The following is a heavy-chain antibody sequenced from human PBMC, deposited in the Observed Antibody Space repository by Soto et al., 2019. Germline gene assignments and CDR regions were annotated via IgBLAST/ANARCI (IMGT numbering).Heavy chain of an antibody. V-gene: IGHV1-69*06. D-gene: IGHD3-10*01. CDR1: GGTLSDHG. Sequence: QVQLEQSGAEVKKPGSSVKVSCKASGGTLSDHGVAWLRQAPGQGLEWMGGTIPVFNTAKYAQKFQGRVTVTADKFTNIAYMELSSLRSEDTAFYFCARGVYGLGNYYTGPSAFDILGQGTMVIVSS. J-gene: IGHJ3*02. CDR3: ARGVYGLGNYYTGPSAFDI. CDR2: TIPVFNTA.